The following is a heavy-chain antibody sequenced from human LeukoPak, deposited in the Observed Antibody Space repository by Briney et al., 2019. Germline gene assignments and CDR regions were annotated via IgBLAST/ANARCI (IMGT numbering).Heavy chain of an antibody. J-gene: IGHJ4*02. V-gene: IGHV3-30*18. CDR2: ISYDGGNK. D-gene: IGHD6-13*01. Sequence: GRSLRLSCAASGFTFSSYGMHWVRQAPGKGLEGVAVISYDGGNKYYADSVKGRFTISRDNSKNTLYLQMNSLRAEDTAVYYCAKDSSSAGTDDYWGQGTLVTVSS. CDR1: GFTFSSYG. CDR3: AKDSSSAGTDDY.